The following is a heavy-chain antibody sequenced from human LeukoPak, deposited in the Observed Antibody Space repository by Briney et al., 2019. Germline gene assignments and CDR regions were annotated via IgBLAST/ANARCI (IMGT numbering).Heavy chain of an antibody. Sequence: GGSLRLSCAASGFTLSGDYMSWVRQAPGKGLEWVSVIFGAGTTYYADSMKGRFTISRDNSKNTLYLQMNSLRAEDTAVYYCARAIQFGGYFDYWGQGTLVTVST. J-gene: IGHJ4*02. CDR3: ARAIQFGGYFDY. V-gene: IGHV3-53*01. D-gene: IGHD2-15*01. CDR1: GFTLSGDY. CDR2: IFGAGTT.